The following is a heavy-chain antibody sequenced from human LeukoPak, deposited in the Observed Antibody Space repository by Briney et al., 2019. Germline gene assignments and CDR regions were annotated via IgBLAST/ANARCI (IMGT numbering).Heavy chain of an antibody. J-gene: IGHJ3*02. D-gene: IGHD2-21*02. Sequence: PGGSLRLSCAASGFSFEDYGMSWVRQAPGKGLEWVSGINWNGGGTGYGDSVKGRFTISRDNAKNCLYLQMNSLRAEDTALYYCARDRESCGGDCYSSNDAFNIWGQGTKVTVSS. CDR2: INWNGGGT. CDR3: ARDRESCGGDCYSSNDAFNI. CDR1: GFSFEDYG. V-gene: IGHV3-20*04.